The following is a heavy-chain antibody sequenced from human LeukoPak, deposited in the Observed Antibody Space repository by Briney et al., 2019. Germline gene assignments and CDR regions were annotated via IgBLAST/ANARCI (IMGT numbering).Heavy chain of an antibody. CDR1: GGSISSYY. J-gene: IGHJ5*02. Sequence: SETLSLTCTVSGGSISSYYWSWIRQPAGKGLEWIGRIYTSGSTNYNPFLKSRVTISIDTSKNQFSLKLTSMTAADTAVYYCARDLRRFLAEEAWFDPWGPGTLVTVSS. CDR3: ARDLRRFLAEEAWFDP. CDR2: IYTSGST. D-gene: IGHD3-3*01. V-gene: IGHV4-4*07.